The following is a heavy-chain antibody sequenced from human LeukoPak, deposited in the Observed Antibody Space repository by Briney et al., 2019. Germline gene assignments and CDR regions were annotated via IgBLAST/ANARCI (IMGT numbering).Heavy chain of an antibody. CDR1: GYTFTGYY. V-gene: IGHV1-2*02. D-gene: IGHD4-23*01. CDR2: INPNSGGT. J-gene: IGHJ4*02. Sequence: ASAKVSCKASGYTFTGYYMHWVRQAPGQGLEWMGWINPNSGGTNYAQKFQGRVTMTRDTSISTAYMELSRLRSDDTAVYYCARTYYGGNSFFDYWGQGTLVTVSS. CDR3: ARTYYGGNSFFDY.